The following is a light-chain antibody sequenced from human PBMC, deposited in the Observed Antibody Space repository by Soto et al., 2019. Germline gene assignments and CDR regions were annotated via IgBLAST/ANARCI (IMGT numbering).Light chain of an antibody. CDR3: SSYTTSSTRV. CDR2: EVS. V-gene: IGLV2-14*03. J-gene: IGLJ1*01. CDR1: SSDVGAYDF. Sequence: QSVLAQPASVSGSPGQSITISCTGTSSDVGAYDFVSWYQQHPDKAPKLMIYEVSNRPSGVSYRFSGSKSVNTATLTISGLQAEDEADNYRSSYTTSSTRVFGTGTKVTVL.